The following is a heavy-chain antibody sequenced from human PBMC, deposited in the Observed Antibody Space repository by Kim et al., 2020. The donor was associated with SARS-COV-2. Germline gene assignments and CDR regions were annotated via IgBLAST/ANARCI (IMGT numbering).Heavy chain of an antibody. J-gene: IGHJ6*02. CDR2: ISGDGGST. CDR3: AKDIVGATSYYYYYGMDV. V-gene: IGHV3-43*02. Sequence: GGSLRLSCAASGFTFDDYAMHWVRQAPGKGLEWVSLISGDGGSTYYADSVKGRFTISRDNSKNSLYLQMNSLRTEDTALYYCAKDIVGATSYYYYYGMDVWGQGTTVTVSS. CDR1: GFTFDDYA. D-gene: IGHD1-26*01.